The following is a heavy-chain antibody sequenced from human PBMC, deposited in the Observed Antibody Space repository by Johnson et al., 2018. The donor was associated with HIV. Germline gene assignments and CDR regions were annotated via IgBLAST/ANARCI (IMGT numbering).Heavy chain of an antibody. CDR2: IWYDGSNK. D-gene: IGHD1-26*01. V-gene: IGHV3-33*01. Sequence: QVQLVESGGGVVQPGRSLRLSCAASGFTFSSYGMHWVRQAPGKGLEWVAVIWYDGSNKYYADSVKGRFTISRDNSKNTLYLQMKSLRAEDTALYYCARELWELNAFDIWGQGTLVTVSS. CDR1: GFTFSSYG. CDR3: ARELWELNAFDI. J-gene: IGHJ3*02.